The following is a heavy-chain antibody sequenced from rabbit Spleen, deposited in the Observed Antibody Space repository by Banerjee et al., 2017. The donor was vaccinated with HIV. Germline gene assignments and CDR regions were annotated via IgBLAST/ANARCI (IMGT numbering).Heavy chain of an antibody. CDR2: IYAGRYGTT. J-gene: IGHJ6*01. CDR1: GFSFSSSYY. CDR3: ASSGGSTYGGGMDL. V-gene: IGHV1S40*01. Sequence: QSLQESGGGLFQPGGSLALTCTASGFSFSSSYYMCWVRQAPGKGLEWIACIYAGRYGTTYYATWAKGRFTISRTSSTTVTLQMTSLTAADTATHFCASSGGSTYGGGMDLWGPGTLVTVS. D-gene: IGHD8-1*01.